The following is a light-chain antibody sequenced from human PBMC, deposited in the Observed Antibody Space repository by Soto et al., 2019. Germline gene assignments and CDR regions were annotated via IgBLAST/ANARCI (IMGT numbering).Light chain of an antibody. CDR3: QQSDSSPRT. Sequence: MTQSPSTLSVSVGDRATITCRASESVRTRVGWYQQKPGQAPRLLIYGASTITTGVPARFSGSGSGTDFTLTISSLQPEDFAAYYCQQSDSSPRTFGQGTKVDIK. CDR1: ESVRTR. CDR2: GAS. J-gene: IGKJ1*01. V-gene: IGKV3-15*01.